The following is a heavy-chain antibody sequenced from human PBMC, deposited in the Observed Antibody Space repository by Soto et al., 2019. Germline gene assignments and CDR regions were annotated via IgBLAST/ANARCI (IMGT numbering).Heavy chain of an antibody. CDR2: IYSGGNT. CDR3: ARDIHSTSSL. Sequence: GGSLRLSCAASGFIFSNTYMSWVRQTPGKGLEWVSVIYSGGNTYYADSVKGRFTISRDNSKNTLYLQMNSLRAEDTALYYCARDIHSTSSLWGQGALVTVSS. CDR1: GFIFSNTY. V-gene: IGHV3-53*01. D-gene: IGHD6-6*01. J-gene: IGHJ4*02.